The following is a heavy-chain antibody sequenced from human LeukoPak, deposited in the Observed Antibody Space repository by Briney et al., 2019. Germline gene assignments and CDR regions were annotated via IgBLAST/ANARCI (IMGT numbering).Heavy chain of an antibody. V-gene: IGHV3-23*01. D-gene: IGHD3-22*01. CDR3: AKDFPDYYDSSVY. J-gene: IGHJ4*02. CDR1: GCTFSSYA. CDR2: ISGSGGST. Sequence: PGGSLRLSCAASGCTFSSYAMSWVRQAPGKGLEWVSAISGSGGSTYYADSVKGRFTISRDNSKNTLYLQMNSLRAEDTAVYECAKDFPDYYDSSVYWGQGTLVTVSS.